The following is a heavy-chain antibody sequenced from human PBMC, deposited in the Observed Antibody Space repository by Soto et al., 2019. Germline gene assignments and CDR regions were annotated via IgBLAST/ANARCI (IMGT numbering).Heavy chain of an antibody. D-gene: IGHD3-3*01. Sequence: QVQMQETGPGLVKSSETLSLTCVVSGGSISGYYWSWIRQPPGKGLEWIAYIHYSGSTNYNPSLKSRVTISLHTSKNQFSLKLSSVTAADTALYYCTREVSWSGFFTVWGLGTLVTVSS. J-gene: IGHJ4*02. CDR1: GGSISGYY. CDR2: IHYSGST. V-gene: IGHV4-59*01. CDR3: TREVSWSGFFTV.